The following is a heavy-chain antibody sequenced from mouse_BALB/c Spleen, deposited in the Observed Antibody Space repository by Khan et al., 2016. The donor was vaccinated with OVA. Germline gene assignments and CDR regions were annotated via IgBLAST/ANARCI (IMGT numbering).Heavy chain of an antibody. CDR1: GFSLTTYG. V-gene: IGHV2-2*02. CDR3: ARNYDYDEGLAY. CDR2: IWSGGST. Sequence: QVQLKQSGPGLVQSSQSLSITCTASGFSLTTYGVHWVRQSPGKGLEWLGVIWSGGSTDYNAAFISRLSISTDSSKSHAFFKMNSLQVNDTAIYYSARNYDYDEGLAYWGQGTLVTVSA. D-gene: IGHD2-4*01. J-gene: IGHJ3*01.